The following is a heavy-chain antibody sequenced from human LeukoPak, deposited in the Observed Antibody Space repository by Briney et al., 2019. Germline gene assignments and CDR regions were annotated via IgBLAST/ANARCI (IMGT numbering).Heavy chain of an antibody. CDR1: GFTFSSYS. J-gene: IGHJ4*02. CDR2: ISSSSSTI. Sequence: GGSLRLSCAASGFTFSSYSMNWVRQAPGKGLEWVSYISSSSSTIYYADSVKGRFTISRDNAKNSLYLQMISLRAEDTAVYYCTKDHGNYGVDYWGQGALVTVSS. D-gene: IGHD4-17*01. CDR3: TKDHGNYGVDY. V-gene: IGHV3-48*01.